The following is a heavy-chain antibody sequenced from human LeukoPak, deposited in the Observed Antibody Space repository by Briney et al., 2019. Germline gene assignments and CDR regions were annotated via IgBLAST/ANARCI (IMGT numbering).Heavy chain of an antibody. CDR1: GGTFSSYA. CDR3: ARTLSNYYDSSGSDNLHYYYYYYMDV. Sequence: RASVKVSCKASGGTFSSYAISWVRQAPGQGLEWMGGIIPIFGTANYAQKFQGRVTITTDESTSTAYMELSSLRSEDTAVYYCARTLSNYYDSSGSDNLHYYYYYYMDVWGKGTTVTVSS. J-gene: IGHJ6*03. D-gene: IGHD3-22*01. CDR2: IIPIFGTA. V-gene: IGHV1-69*05.